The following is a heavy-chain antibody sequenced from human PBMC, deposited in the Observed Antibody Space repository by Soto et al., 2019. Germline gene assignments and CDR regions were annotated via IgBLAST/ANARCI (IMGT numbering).Heavy chain of an antibody. J-gene: IGHJ5*02. CDR2: ISDSGNYI. Sequence: EVQLLESGGGLVQPGGSLRLSCAASGFIFSNYAMSWVRQAPGKGPEWVSSISDSGNYIEYADSAEGRFTISRDNSKNTLYLQMNSVRAEDTARYYCAKDPQTWGSIWFDPWGQGTQVTVSS. V-gene: IGHV3-23*01. CDR3: AKDPQTWGSIWFDP. CDR1: GFIFSNYA. D-gene: IGHD7-27*01.